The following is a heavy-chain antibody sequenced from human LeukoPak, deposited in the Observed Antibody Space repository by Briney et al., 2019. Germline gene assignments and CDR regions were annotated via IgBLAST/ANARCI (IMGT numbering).Heavy chain of an antibody. V-gene: IGHV3-23*01. CDR1: GFTLSSYI. Sequence: GGSLRLSCAASGFTLSSYIVSWGRQAPGKGLQWVSAISAGGTAIYYADSVRGRFTISRDDSKNMVYLQMNSLRAEDTATYYCAKGGYIGYNGLFDMWGQGTMVTVSS. CDR3: AKGGYIGYNGLFDM. J-gene: IGHJ3*02. D-gene: IGHD5-24*01. CDR2: ISAGGTAI.